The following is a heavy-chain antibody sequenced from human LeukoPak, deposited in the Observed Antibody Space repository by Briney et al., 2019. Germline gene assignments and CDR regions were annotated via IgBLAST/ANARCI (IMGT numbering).Heavy chain of an antibody. CDR3: ARDVPRELLFDY. CDR1: GFTFSSYS. D-gene: IGHD1-26*01. CDR2: ISSSGSTI. J-gene: IGHJ4*02. V-gene: IGHV3-48*04. Sequence: PGGSLRLSCAASGFTFSSYSMNWVRQAPGKGLEWVSYISSSGSTIYYADSVKGRFTISRDNAKNSLYLQMNSLRAEDTAVYYCARDVPRELLFDYWGQGTLVTVSS.